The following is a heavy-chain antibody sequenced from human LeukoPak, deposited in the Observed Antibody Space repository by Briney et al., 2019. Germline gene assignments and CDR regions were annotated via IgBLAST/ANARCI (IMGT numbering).Heavy chain of an antibody. CDR2: IYYSGST. CDR3: ASERIAVAGSRDY. Sequence: SETLSLTCAVYGGSFSGYYWSWIRQPPGKGLEWIGSIYYSGSTYYNPSLKSRVTISVDTSKNQFSLKLSSVTAADTAVYYCASERIAVAGSRDYWGQGTLVTVSS. J-gene: IGHJ4*02. D-gene: IGHD6-19*01. CDR1: GGSFSGYY. V-gene: IGHV4-34*01.